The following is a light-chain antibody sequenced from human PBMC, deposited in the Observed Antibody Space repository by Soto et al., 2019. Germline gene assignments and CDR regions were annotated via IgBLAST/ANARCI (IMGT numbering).Light chain of an antibody. CDR2: DVS. J-gene: IGLJ2*01. Sequence: QSVLTQPASVSGSPGQSITISCTGTSSDVGGYNYVSWYQQPPGKAPKLMIYDVSNRPSGVSIHFSGSKSGNTASLTISGLQAEDEADYYCSSYTSSSTLVFGGGTKLTVL. V-gene: IGLV2-14*01. CDR1: SSDVGGYNY. CDR3: SSYTSSSTLV.